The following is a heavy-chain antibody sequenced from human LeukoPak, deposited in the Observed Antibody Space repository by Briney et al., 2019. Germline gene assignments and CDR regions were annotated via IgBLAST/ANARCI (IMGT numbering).Heavy chain of an antibody. CDR3: ANSGFYEYFHQ. CDR1: GASVSSSY. Sequence: PSATLSLTCTVSGASVSSSYWSWIRQPPGKGLEWIAYIYYSGSTNYNPSFKSRVTISADTSKNQFSLKLISVTAADTAVYYCANSGFYEYFHQWGQGALVTVSS. V-gene: IGHV4-59*08. J-gene: IGHJ1*01. CDR2: IYYSGST. D-gene: IGHD6-25*01.